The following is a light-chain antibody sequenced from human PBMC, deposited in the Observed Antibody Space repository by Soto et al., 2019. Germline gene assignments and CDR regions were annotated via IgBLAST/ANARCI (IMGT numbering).Light chain of an antibody. J-gene: IGKJ4*01. V-gene: IGKV1-9*01. CDR1: QGISSF. Sequence: DIQLTQSPSFLSASVGDRVTITCRASQGISSFLAWYQQKLGQAPKLLIYAASTLESGVSLRFSGSGSGTEFTLTSSSLQPEDFATYYCQHLNSYPRALAFGGGTKVEI. CDR3: QHLNSYPRALA. CDR2: AAS.